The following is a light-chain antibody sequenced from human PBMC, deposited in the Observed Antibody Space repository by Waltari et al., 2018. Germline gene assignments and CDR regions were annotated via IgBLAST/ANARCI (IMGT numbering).Light chain of an antibody. J-gene: IGLJ1*01. CDR2: YDS. Sequence: SYVLTQPPSVSVAPGETARLTCGGNNIESKSVHWYRQRPGQAPVRVISYDSDRPSGIRDMLSGSNYGNTATLTRSRGEAGDEADYYCKVWDDNTDPGGVGTGNEVNVL. V-gene: IGLV3-21*01. CDR3: KVWDDNTDPGG. CDR1: NIESKS.